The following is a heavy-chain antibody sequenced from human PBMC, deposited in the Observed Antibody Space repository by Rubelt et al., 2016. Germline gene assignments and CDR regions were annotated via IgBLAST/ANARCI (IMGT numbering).Heavy chain of an antibody. CDR1: GGSISSSSYY. D-gene: IGHD1-7*01. J-gene: IGHJ4*02. CDR3: ARDPRAGTTSFDY. CDR2: IYYSGST. Sequence: QLQLQESGPGLVKPSETLSLTCTVSGGSISSSSYYWGWIRQPPGKGLEWIGSIYYSGSTYYNPSLKSRVTISVDPSKNQFSLKLSSVTAADTAVYYCARDPRAGTTSFDYWGQGTLVTVSS. V-gene: IGHV4-39*07.